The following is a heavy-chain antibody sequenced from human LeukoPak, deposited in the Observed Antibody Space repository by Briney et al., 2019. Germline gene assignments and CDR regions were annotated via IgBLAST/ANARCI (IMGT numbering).Heavy chain of an antibody. CDR1: GYTFIGYY. J-gene: IGHJ4*02. V-gene: IGHV1-2*02. Sequence: AAVKVSCKASGYTFIGYYMHWVRQAPGQGLEWMGWINPNSGGTNYEQMFQGRVTMTRDASISTAYMELSRLRSDDTAVYYCASIKYGGLFGDFDYWGQGTLVTVSS. CDR3: ASIKYGGLFGDFDY. CDR2: INPNSGGT. D-gene: IGHD2-21*01.